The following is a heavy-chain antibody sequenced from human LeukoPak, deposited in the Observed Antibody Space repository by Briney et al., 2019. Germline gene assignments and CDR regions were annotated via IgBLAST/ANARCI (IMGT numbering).Heavy chain of an antibody. Sequence: GGSLRLSCAASGFTFSSYSMNWVRQAPGKGLEWVSSISSSSSYIYYADSVKGRFTISRDNAKNSLYLQMNSLRAEDTAVYYCARGKGYCSGGSCPGGELFDYWGQGTLVTVSS. CDR2: ISSSSSYI. CDR3: ARGKGYCSGGSCPGGELFDY. D-gene: IGHD2-15*01. J-gene: IGHJ4*02. CDR1: GFTFSSYS. V-gene: IGHV3-21*01.